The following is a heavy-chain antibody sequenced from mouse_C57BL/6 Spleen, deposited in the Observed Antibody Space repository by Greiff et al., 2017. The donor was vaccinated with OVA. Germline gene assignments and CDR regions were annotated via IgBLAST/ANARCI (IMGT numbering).Heavy chain of an antibody. CDR2: IDPNSGGT. V-gene: IGHV1-72*01. CDR3: ARRDWDCFDY. D-gene: IGHD4-1*01. CDR1: GYTFTSYW. J-gene: IGHJ2*01. Sequence: QVQLQQPGAELVTPGASVKLSCKASGYTFTSYWMHWVKQRPGRGLEWIGRIDPNSGGTKYNEKFKSKATLTVDKPSSTAYMQLSSLTSEDSAVYYCARRDWDCFDYWGQGTTLTVSS.